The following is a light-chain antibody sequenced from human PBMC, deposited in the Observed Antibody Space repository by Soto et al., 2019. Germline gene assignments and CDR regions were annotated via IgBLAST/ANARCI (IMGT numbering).Light chain of an antibody. V-gene: IGLV1-47*01. CDR1: SSNIGSNY. J-gene: IGLJ1*01. CDR2: RNN. Sequence: QSVLTQPPSASGTPGQRVTISCSGRSSNIGSNYVYWYQQLPGTAPKLLFYRNNQRPSGVPDRFAGSKSGTSASLAISGLRSEDEADYYCAAWDDSLSGSYVFGTGTKLTVL. CDR3: AAWDDSLSGSYV.